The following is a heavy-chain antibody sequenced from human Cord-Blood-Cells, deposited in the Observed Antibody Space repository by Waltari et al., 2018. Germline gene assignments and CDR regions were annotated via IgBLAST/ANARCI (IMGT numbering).Heavy chain of an antibody. J-gene: IGHJ5*02. D-gene: IGHD3-16*01. Sequence: QLQLQESGPGLVKPSETLSLTCTASGGSISSSSYYWGWIRQPPGKGLEWIGSIYYSGSTYYNPSLKSRVTISVDTSKNQFSLKLSSVTAADTAVYYCARVGFGSRAWFDPWGQGTLVTVSS. V-gene: IGHV4-39*07. CDR3: ARVGFGSRAWFDP. CDR2: IYYSGST. CDR1: GGSISSSSYY.